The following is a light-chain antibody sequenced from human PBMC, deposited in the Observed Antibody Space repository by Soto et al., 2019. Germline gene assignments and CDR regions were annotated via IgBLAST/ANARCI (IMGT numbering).Light chain of an antibody. CDR3: QQSYSTPYT. CDR1: QTINRW. CDR2: QAS. J-gene: IGKJ5*01. V-gene: IGKV1-5*03. Sequence: DIQMTQSPSTLSASVGDRVTITCRASQTINRWLAWYQQKPGKAPKLLIYQASILQSGVPSRFSGSGSGTDFTLTISSLQPEDFATYYCQQSYSTPYTFGQGTRLEIK.